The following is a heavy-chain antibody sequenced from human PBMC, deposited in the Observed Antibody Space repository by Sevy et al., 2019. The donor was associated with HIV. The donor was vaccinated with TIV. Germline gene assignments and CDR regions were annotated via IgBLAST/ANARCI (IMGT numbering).Heavy chain of an antibody. J-gene: IGHJ6*02. Sequence: GGSLRLSCAASGFTVSSNYMSWVRQAPGKGLEWVSVIYSGGTTYYADSVKGRFTISRDNSKNTLYLQMNNLRAEDTAVYYCAREREFTFFGVLIEYGMDVWGQGTTVTVSS. CDR2: IYSGGTT. CDR1: GFTVSSNY. CDR3: AREREFTFFGVLIEYGMDV. D-gene: IGHD3-3*01. V-gene: IGHV3-53*01.